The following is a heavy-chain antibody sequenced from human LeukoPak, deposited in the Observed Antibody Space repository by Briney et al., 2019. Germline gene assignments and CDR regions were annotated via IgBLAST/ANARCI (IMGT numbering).Heavy chain of an antibody. D-gene: IGHD2-15*01. CDR3: ASYNWGYWMDA. CDR1: GFIFSTSW. Sequence: GGSLRLSCAASGFIFSTSWMYWVRQAPGKGLVWVSRIGPDGTDTRYADPVKGRFTISRDNAENTLYLQMNSLRAEDTAVYYCASYNWGYWMDAWGQGTLVTVSS. V-gene: IGHV3-74*01. J-gene: IGHJ5*02. CDR2: IGPDGTDT.